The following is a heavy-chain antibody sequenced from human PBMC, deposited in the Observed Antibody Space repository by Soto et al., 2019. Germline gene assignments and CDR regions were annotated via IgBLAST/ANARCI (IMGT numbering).Heavy chain of an antibody. D-gene: IGHD2-15*01. J-gene: IGHJ3*02. CDR1: GGSISSYY. Sequence: SETLSLTCTVSGGSISSYYWSWIRQPPGKGLERIGYIYYSGSTNYNPSLKSRVTISVDTSKNQLSLKLSSVTAADPAVYYCARVLPRIGGAFDIWGNGTMVTVSS. V-gene: IGHV4-59*08. CDR3: ARVLPRIGGAFDI. CDR2: IYYSGST.